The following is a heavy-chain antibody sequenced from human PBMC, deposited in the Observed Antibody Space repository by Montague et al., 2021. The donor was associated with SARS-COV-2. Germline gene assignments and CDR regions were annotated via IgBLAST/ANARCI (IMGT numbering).Heavy chain of an antibody. CDR1: GFTFSSYA. D-gene: IGHD3-22*01. Sequence: SLRLSCAASGFTFSSYAMHWVRQAPGKGLEWVAVISYDGSNKYYADSVKGRFTITRDNSKNTLYLQMNSLRAEDTAVYYCAREMYYYDSSGYQIVDAFDIWGQGTMVTVSS. V-gene: IGHV3-30-3*01. CDR2: ISYDGSNK. J-gene: IGHJ3*02. CDR3: AREMYYYDSSGYQIVDAFDI.